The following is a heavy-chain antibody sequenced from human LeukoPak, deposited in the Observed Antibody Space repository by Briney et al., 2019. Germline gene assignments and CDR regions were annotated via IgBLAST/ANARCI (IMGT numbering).Heavy chain of an antibody. Sequence: PSETLSLTCTVSGGSISRSGYYWSWIRQHPGKGLEWIGYIYYSGSTYYNPSLKSRVTISVDTSKNQFSLKLSSVTAADTAVYFCARQCSSTSCYSYWGQGTLVTVSS. CDR1: GGSISRSGYY. D-gene: IGHD2-2*01. J-gene: IGHJ4*02. V-gene: IGHV4-31*03. CDR3: ARQCSSTSCYSY. CDR2: IYYSGST.